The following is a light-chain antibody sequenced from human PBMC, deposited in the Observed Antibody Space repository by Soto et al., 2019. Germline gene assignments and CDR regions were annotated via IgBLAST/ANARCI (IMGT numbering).Light chain of an antibody. J-gene: IGKJ1*01. CDR2: DAS. V-gene: IGKV1-6*01. CDR1: QGIRND. CDR3: LQDHRYPLT. Sequence: AIQMTQYPSSLSAAVGDRVTTTCRASQGIRNDLGWYQHKAGKDTKVLIYDASSLQSGLPSRFSGSGSGTDFNLYISSMQPEEFAASSCLQDHRYPLTFGRGTKVEI.